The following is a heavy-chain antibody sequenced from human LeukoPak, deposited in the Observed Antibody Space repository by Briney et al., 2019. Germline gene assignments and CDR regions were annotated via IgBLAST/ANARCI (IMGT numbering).Heavy chain of an antibody. V-gene: IGHV4-38-2*01. J-gene: IGHJ3*02. CDR2: VYRSGST. CDR3: AAPGGGESFDI. Sequence: SETLSLTCAVSGYSISSDYYWGWIRQPPGKGLEWIGSVYRSGSTYYKPSLKSRVTISVDTSKNQVSLNLRSVTAADTAVYYCAAPGGGESFDIWGQGTMVTVSS. D-gene: IGHD2-15*01. CDR1: GYSISSDYY.